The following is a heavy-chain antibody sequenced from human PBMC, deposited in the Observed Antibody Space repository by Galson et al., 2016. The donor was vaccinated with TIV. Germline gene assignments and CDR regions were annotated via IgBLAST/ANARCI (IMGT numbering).Heavy chain of an antibody. CDR3: ARHLSSADYFGMDV. Sequence: SLRLSCAASGFSVTSHYMSWVRQAPGKGLEWVSFVFSGGSTKYADSVKGRFTIPRDSSKNTVFLQMNSLRAEATAVYVCARHLSSADYFGMDVWGEGTTVTVSS. CDR2: VFSGGST. D-gene: IGHD3-22*01. CDR1: GFSVTSHY. V-gene: IGHV3-53*01. J-gene: IGHJ6*04.